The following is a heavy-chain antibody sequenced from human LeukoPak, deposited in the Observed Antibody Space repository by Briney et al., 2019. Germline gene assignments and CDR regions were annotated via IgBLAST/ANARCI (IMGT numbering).Heavy chain of an antibody. V-gene: IGHV3-23*01. D-gene: IGHD4-17*01. CDR1: GFTFSSYA. CDR2: ISGSGDST. Sequence: PGGSLRLSCAASGFTFSSYAINWVRQAPGKGLEWVSGISGSGDSTYYADSVEGRFTISTDNSKNTLYLQMNSLRAEDTAVYYCAKPDSGDYPFDYWGQGTLVTVSS. J-gene: IGHJ4*02. CDR3: AKPDSGDYPFDY.